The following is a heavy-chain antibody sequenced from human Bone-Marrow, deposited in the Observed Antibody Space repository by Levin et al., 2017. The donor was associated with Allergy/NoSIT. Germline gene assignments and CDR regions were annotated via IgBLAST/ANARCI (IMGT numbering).Heavy chain of an antibody. CDR2: LSASGVA. V-gene: IGHV3-23*01. D-gene: IGHD2-2*03. CDR3: ARPLRNGYHWYAMDV. Sequence: PGGSLRLSCVASGFTFYNYAVSWVRQVPGKGLEWVSSLSASGVAYVEDSVKGRLIISRDNSKNTLYLQMNSLRAEDTAVYFCARPLRNGYHWYAMDVWGQGTTVIVS. J-gene: IGHJ6*02. CDR1: GFTFYNYA.